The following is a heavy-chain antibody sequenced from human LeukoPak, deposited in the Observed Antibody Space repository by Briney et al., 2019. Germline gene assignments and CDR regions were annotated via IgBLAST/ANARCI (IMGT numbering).Heavy chain of an antibody. V-gene: IGHV1-46*01. CDR3: ARDSPVGQLESNWFDP. CDR1: GYTFSIYG. CDR2: INPSGGST. J-gene: IGHJ5*02. D-gene: IGHD6-13*01. Sequence: ASVRVSCKASGYTFSIYGFSWVRQAPGQGLEWMGIINPSGGSTSYAQKFQGRVTMTRDMSTSTVYMELSSLRSEDTAVYYCARDSPVGQLESNWFDPWGQGTLVTVSS.